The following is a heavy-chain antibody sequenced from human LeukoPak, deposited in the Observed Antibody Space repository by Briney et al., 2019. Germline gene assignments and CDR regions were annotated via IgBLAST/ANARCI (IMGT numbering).Heavy chain of an antibody. J-gene: IGHJ6*02. D-gene: IGHD5-12*01. V-gene: IGHV4-59*01. Sequence: SETLSPTCTVSGGSISSYYWSWIPERPGKGLEWIGYIYYSGSTNYNPSLKSRVTISVDASKNQFSLKLSSVTAADTAVYYCARGGSGYDSFYYYGMDVWGQGTTVTVSS. CDR1: GGSISSYY. CDR2: IYYSGST. CDR3: ARGGSGYDSFYYYGMDV.